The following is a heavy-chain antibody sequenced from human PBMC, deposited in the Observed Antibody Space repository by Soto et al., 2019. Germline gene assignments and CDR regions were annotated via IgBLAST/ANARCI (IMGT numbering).Heavy chain of an antibody. V-gene: IGHV4-31*03. CDR2: IYYSGST. CDR3: ARDKEQLVRSYYYYGMDV. CDR1: GGSISSGGYY. J-gene: IGHJ6*02. Sequence: SETLSLTCTVSGGSISSGGYYWGWIRQHPGKGLEWIGYIYYSGSTYYNPSLKSRVTISVDTSKNQFSLKLSSLTAADTAVYYCARDKEQLVRSYYYYGMDVWGQGTTVTVSS. D-gene: IGHD6-13*01.